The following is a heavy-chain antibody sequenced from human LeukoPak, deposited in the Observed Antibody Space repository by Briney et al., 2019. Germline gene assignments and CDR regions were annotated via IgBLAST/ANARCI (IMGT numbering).Heavy chain of an antibody. CDR2: ISYDGSNK. V-gene: IGHV3-30*04. J-gene: IGHJ6*03. CDR1: GFTFSSYA. CDR3: AREARYYMDV. Sequence: PGRSLRLSCAASGFTFSSYAMHWVRQAPGSGLEWVALISYDGSNKYYADSVKGRFTISRDNSKNTLYLQMNSLRAEDTAVYYCAREARYYMDVWGKGTTVTVSS.